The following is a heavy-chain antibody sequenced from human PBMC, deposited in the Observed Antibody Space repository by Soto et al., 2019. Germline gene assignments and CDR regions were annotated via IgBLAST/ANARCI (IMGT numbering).Heavy chain of an antibody. CDR3: ARRASL. CDR1: GFTFSSSE. CDR2: IHPSGQPI. J-gene: IGHJ3*01. V-gene: IGHV3-48*03. Sequence: DVQLVESGGGLVQPGGSLRLSCEVSGFTFSSSEMYWVRQAPGKGLEWISYIHPSGQPIFYADSVKGRFTISRDNANNSRFLQMNSLRAEDTAVYYFARRASLWGQGTMVTVSS. D-gene: IGHD1-26*01.